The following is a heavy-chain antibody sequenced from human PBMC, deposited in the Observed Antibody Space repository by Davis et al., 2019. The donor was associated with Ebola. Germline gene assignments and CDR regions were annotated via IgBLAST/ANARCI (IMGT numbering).Heavy chain of an antibody. CDR3: ARVGWPRGAFDI. V-gene: IGHV4-4*02. CDR1: GGSISSSNW. Sequence: PGGSLRLSCAVSGGSISSSNWWSWVRQPPGKGLEWIGEIYHSGSTNYNPSLKSRVTISVDKSKNQFSLKLSSVTAADTAVYYCARVGWPRGAFDIWGQGAMVTVSS. J-gene: IGHJ3*02. CDR2: IYHSGST.